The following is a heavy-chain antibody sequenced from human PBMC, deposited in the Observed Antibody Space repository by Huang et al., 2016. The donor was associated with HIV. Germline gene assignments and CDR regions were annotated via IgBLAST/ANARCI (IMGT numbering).Heavy chain of an antibody. J-gene: IGHJ4*02. CDR2: IDYSGST. V-gene: IGHV4-59*11. CDR1: GGSISTHY. CDR3: ARDHHDFWRGYRWMYFFDH. D-gene: IGHD3-3*01. Sequence: QVQLQESGPGLVKPSETLSLTCTVSGGSISTHYWSWIRQPPGKGLEWNGSIDYSGSTNYSPALKSRVTILLDTSKNQFSLRVNSVTAADTAMYYCARDHHDFWRGYRWMYFFDHWGQGTLVTVSS.